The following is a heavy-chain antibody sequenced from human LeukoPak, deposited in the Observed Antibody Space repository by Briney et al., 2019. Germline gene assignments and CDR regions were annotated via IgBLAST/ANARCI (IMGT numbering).Heavy chain of an antibody. CDR1: GFTFSSYV. CDR2: LSGGGDST. V-gene: IGHV3-23*01. D-gene: IGHD2-8*01. J-gene: IGHJ4*02. Sequence: GGSLRLSCAASGFTFSSYVMSWVRQAPGKGLEWVSALSGGGDSTYYVDSVKGRFTTSRDNSKNTLYLQMNSLRAEDTAVHYCAKGSSNGRPYYFDYWGQGALVTVSS. CDR3: AKGSSNGRPYYFDY.